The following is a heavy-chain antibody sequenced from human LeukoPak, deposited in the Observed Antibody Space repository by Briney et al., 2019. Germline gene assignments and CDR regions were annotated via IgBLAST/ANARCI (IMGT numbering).Heavy chain of an antibody. CDR2: INHSGST. V-gene: IGHV4-34*01. CDR3: ARDNISSSSGMDV. CDR1: GGSFSGYY. Sequence: SETLSLTCAVYGGSFSGYYWSWIRQPPEKGIEWIGEINHSGSTNYNPSLKSRVTISVDTPKNQLSLKLSSVTAADTAVYYCARDNISSSSGMDVWGQGTTVTVSS. D-gene: IGHD6-6*01. J-gene: IGHJ6*02.